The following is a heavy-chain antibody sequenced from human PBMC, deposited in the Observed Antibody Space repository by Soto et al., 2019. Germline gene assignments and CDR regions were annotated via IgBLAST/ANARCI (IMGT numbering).Heavy chain of an antibody. CDR2: ISGSSGSK. CDR1: GFTFSSYA. V-gene: IGHV3-23*01. CDR3: ARDNPRDYYDSSDYHPPPGMDV. Sequence: GGSLRLSCAASGFTFSSYAMSWVRQAPGKGLEWVSAISGSSGSKHHADSVRGRFTVSRDNAKNPLYRQMNSLRAEDTAVYYCARDNPRDYYDSSDYHPPPGMDVWGQGTTVTVSS. J-gene: IGHJ6*02. D-gene: IGHD3-22*01.